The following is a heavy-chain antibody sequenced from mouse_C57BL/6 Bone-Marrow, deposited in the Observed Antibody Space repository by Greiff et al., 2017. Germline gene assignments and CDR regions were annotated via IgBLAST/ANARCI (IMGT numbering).Heavy chain of an antibody. CDR3: TVTTVVATNAY. CDR2: IRLKSDNYAT. Sequence: EVKLQESGGGLVQPGGSMKLSCVASGFTFSNYWMNWVRQSPEKGLEWVAQIRLKSDNYATHYAESVKGRFTISRDDFKSSVYLQMNNLRAEDTGIYYCTVTTVVATNAYWGQGTLVTVSA. V-gene: IGHV6-3*01. CDR1: GFTFSNYW. J-gene: IGHJ3*01. D-gene: IGHD1-1*01.